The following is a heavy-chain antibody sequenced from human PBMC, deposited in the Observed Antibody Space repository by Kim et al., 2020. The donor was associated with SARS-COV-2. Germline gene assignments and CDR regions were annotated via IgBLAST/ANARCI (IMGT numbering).Heavy chain of an antibody. Sequence: VKGRFTITRDNYKNKLYMQMNSLKAEDTAVYYCASLGYCSSASGYFYRMDGWGQGTTVTVSS. J-gene: IGHJ6*02. V-gene: IGHV3-23*01. D-gene: IGHD2-2*01. CDR3: ASLGYCSSASGYFYRMDG.